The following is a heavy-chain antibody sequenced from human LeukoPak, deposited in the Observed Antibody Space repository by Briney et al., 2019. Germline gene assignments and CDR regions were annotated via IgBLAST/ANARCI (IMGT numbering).Heavy chain of an antibody. CDR3: AKCLDYYDSSGYFYYYYMDV. D-gene: IGHD3-22*01. CDR2: ISGSGGST. J-gene: IGHJ6*03. Sequence: GGSLRLSCAASGFTFSVYAMSWVRQAPGKGLEWVSAISGSGGSTYYADSVKGRFTISRDNSKNTLFVQMNSLRAEDTAVYYCAKCLDYYDSSGYFYYYYMDVWGKGTTVTVSS. CDR1: GFTFSVYA. V-gene: IGHV3-23*01.